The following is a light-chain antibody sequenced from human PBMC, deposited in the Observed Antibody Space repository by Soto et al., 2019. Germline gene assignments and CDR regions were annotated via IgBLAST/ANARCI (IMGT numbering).Light chain of an antibody. CDR2: EAS. Sequence: GDRVTISCRASQTINHGLAWYQQKPGKAPKLLIFEASTLLSGVPSRFSGSGSGTEFTLTISSLQPDDFATYYCQQYDDYSSTFGQGTKLDIK. V-gene: IGKV1-5*03. CDR3: QQYDDYSST. CDR1: QTINHG. J-gene: IGKJ2*01.